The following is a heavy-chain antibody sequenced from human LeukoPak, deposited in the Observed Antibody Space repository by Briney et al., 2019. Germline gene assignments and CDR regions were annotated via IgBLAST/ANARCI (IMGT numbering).Heavy chain of an antibody. J-gene: IGHJ4*02. Sequence: GASVKVSCKASGGTFSRYGISWVRQAPGQGLEWMGRIIPILGITNYAQKFQGRVTITADKSTTTAYMELSSLRSEDTAVYFCARGFGSSTSYVSDFDFWGQGSLVTVSS. D-gene: IGHD3-16*01. V-gene: IGHV1-69*04. CDR3: ARGFGSSTSYVSDFDF. CDR2: IIPILGIT. CDR1: GGTFSRYG.